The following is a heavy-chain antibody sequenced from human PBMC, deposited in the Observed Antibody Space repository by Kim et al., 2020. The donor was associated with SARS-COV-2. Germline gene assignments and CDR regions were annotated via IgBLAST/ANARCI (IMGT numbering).Heavy chain of an antibody. CDR2: INPNSGGT. CDR1: GYTFTGYY. D-gene: IGHD6-13*01. J-gene: IGHJ6*02. CDR3: ARDNSSSWYGYYYGMDV. V-gene: IGHV1-2*02. Sequence: ASVKVSCKASGYTFTGYYMHWVRQAPGQGLEWMGWINPNSGGTNYAQKFQGRVTMTRDTSISTAYMELSRLRSDDTAVYYCARDNSSSWYGYYYGMDVWGQGTTVTVSS.